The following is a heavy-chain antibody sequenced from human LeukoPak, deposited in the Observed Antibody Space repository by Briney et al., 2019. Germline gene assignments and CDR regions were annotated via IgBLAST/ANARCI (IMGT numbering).Heavy chain of an antibody. Sequence: PSETLSLTCTVSGGPISSYYWSWIRQPPGKGLEWIGYIYYSGSTNYNPSLKSRVTISVDTSKNQFSLKLSSVTAADTAVYYCARGAAGIGDLDPWGQGTLVTVSS. CDR3: ARGAAGIGDLDP. V-gene: IGHV4-59*01. J-gene: IGHJ5*02. CDR2: IYYSGST. CDR1: GGPISSYY. D-gene: IGHD6-13*01.